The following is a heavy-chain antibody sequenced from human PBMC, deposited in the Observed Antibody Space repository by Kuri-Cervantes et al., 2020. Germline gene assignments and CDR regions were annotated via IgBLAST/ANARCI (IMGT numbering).Heavy chain of an antibody. J-gene: IGHJ6*03. D-gene: IGHD1-20*01. V-gene: IGHV1-18*01. CDR2: ISAYNGNT. Sequence: ASVKVSCKASGYTFTSYGISWVRQAPGQGLEWMGWISAYNGNTNYAQKLWGRVTMTTDTPTSTAYMELRSLRSDDTAVYYCARDSVTGRKQDYYYYYMDVWGKGTTVTVSS. CDR3: ARDSVTGRKQDYYYYYMDV. CDR1: GYTFTSYG.